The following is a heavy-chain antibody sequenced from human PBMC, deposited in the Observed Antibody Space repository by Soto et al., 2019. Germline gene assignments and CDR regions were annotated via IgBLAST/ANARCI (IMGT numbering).Heavy chain of an antibody. D-gene: IGHD3-3*01. Sequence: PSQMHPLTYTVSGGYIRSYYGSWIRQPPGKGLEWIGYIYYSGSTNYNPSLKSRVTISVDTSKNQFSLKLSSVTAADTAVYYCARGGGHNDDFGSGYHDNWFDPWGQGTLVTVSS. CDR2: IYYSGST. V-gene: IGHV4-59*01. J-gene: IGHJ5*02. CDR1: GGYIRSYY. CDR3: ARGGGHNDDFGSGYHDNWFDP.